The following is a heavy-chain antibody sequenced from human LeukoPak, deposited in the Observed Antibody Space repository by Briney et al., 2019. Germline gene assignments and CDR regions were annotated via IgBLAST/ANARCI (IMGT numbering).Heavy chain of an antibody. CDR2: ISGSGGST. V-gene: IGHV3-23*01. CDR1: GVTFSSYG. CDR3: AKGIYDMDV. J-gene: IGHJ6*02. Sequence: GGSLRLSCAASGVTFSSYGMSWVRQAPGKGLEWVSTISGSGGSTYYADSVKGRFAISRDNSKNTLSLQMNSLRAEDTAVYFCAKGIYDMDVWGQGTTVTVSS.